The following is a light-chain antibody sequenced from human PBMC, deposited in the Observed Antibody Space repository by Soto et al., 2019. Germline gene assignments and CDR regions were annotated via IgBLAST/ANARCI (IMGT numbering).Light chain of an antibody. Sequence: EIVMTQSPATLSVSPGERATLSCRASQSVSSNLAWYQQKPDQAARLLIYGASTRATGIPARFSGSGSGTEFTLTISSLQSEDCAVYYCQQYNNWPPTFGQGTKLEIK. CDR3: QQYNNWPPT. CDR2: GAS. J-gene: IGKJ2*01. CDR1: QSVSSN. V-gene: IGKV3-15*01.